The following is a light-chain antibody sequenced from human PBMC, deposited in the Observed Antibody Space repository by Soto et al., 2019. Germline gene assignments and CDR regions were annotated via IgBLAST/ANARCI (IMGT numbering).Light chain of an antibody. J-gene: IGKJ4*01. CDR3: QQYKNWPPLT. CDR1: QSVSYN. Sequence: EIVMTQFPATLSVSPGETATLSCRASQSVSYNLAWYLQKPGQGPRLLIYGAFTRATGIPARFSGSGSGTEFTLTISSLQSEDFAVYYCQQYKNWPPLTFGGGTKVEIK. CDR2: GAF. V-gene: IGKV3-15*01.